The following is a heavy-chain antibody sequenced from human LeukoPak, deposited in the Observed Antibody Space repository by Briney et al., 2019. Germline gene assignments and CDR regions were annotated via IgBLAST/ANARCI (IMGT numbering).Heavy chain of an antibody. CDR1: GYTFTDYY. J-gene: IGHJ6*04. Sequence: ASVKISCKASGYTFTDYYMHWVQQAPGKGLEWMGRVDPEDGETIYAEKFQGRVTITADTSTDTAYMELSSLRSEDTAVYYCATGQLVEMDVWGKGTTVTVSS. D-gene: IGHD6-6*01. CDR2: VDPEDGET. V-gene: IGHV1-69-2*01. CDR3: ATGQLVEMDV.